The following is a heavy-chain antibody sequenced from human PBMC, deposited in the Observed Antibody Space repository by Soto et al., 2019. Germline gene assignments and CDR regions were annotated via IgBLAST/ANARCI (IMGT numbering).Heavy chain of an antibody. J-gene: IGHJ6*02. CDR3: ARGRQMYSSSWDYYYYGMEV. Sequence: SVKVSCKASGYTFTSYGISWVRQAPGQGLEWMGGIIPIFGTANYAQKFQGRVTITADESTSTAYMELSSLRSEDTAVYYCARGRQMYSSSWDYYYYGMEVWGQGTTVTVSS. D-gene: IGHD6-13*01. CDR2: IIPIFGTA. V-gene: IGHV1-69*13. CDR1: GYTFTSYG.